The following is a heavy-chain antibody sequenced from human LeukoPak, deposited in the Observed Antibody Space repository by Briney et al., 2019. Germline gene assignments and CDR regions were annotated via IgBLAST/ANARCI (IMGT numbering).Heavy chain of an antibody. CDR1: GFTVSSNY. J-gene: IGHJ4*02. Sequence: GGSLRLSCAASGFTVSSNYMSWVRQAPGKGLEWVSVIYSGGSTYYADSVKGRFTISRDNSKNTLYLQMNSLRAEDTAVYYCARGTNYVYVWGSYRYADIYFDYWGQGTLVTVSS. V-gene: IGHV3-53*01. CDR3: ARGTNYVYVWGSYRYADIYFDY. D-gene: IGHD3-16*02. CDR2: IYSGGST.